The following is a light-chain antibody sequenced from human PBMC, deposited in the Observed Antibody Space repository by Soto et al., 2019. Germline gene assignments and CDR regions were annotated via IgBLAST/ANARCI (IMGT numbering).Light chain of an antibody. CDR1: SSDVGGYNY. CDR2: EVS. Sequence: QPVLTQPASVSGSPGQSITISCTGTSSDVGGYNYLSWYQQHPGKAPKLMIYEVSNRPSGVSNRFSGSKSGNTASLTISGLQAEDEADYYCSSYTSSSTLYVFGTGTKVTVL. V-gene: IGLV2-14*01. J-gene: IGLJ1*01. CDR3: SSYTSSSTLYV.